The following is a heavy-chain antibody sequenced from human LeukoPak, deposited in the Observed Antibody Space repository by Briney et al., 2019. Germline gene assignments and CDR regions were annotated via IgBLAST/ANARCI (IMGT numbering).Heavy chain of an antibody. CDR2: IYSGGST. Sequence: GGSLRLSCAASGFTVSSNYMSWVRQAPGKGLEWVSVIYSGGSTYYADSVKGRFTISRDNAKNSLYLQMNSLRAEDTAVYYCARDEWELPGSYFDYWGQGTLVTVSS. CDR1: GFTVSSNY. J-gene: IGHJ4*02. V-gene: IGHV3-66*01. CDR3: ARDEWELPGSYFDY. D-gene: IGHD1-26*01.